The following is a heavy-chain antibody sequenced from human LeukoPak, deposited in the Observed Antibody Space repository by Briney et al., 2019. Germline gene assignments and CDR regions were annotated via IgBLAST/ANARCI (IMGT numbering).Heavy chain of an antibody. V-gene: IGHV3-23*01. J-gene: IGHJ6*02. CDR3: AKWILGIHYYDTFYGMDV. Sequence: PGGSLRLSCAASGFTFSSYAMSWVRQAPGKGLEWVSAISGSGGSTYYADSVKGRFTISRDNSKNTLYLQMNSLRAEDTAVYYCAKWILGIHYYDTFYGMDVWGQGTTVTVSS. D-gene: IGHD3-22*01. CDR1: GFTFSSYA. CDR2: ISGSGGST.